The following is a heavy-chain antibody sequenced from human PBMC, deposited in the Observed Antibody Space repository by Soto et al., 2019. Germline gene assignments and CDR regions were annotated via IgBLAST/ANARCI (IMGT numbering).Heavy chain of an antibody. D-gene: IGHD3-9*01. CDR3: ARRHDILTGSDSFDV. J-gene: IGHJ3*01. CDR1: GGSISSEGYY. CDR2: FYYSGTT. Sequence: QVQLQESGPGLVKPSQTLSLTCTLSGGSISSEGYYWAWIRKHPGKGLEWIGDFYYSGTTSYNPSLKSRLTMSADTSNNQFSLRLSSVTAADTAMYYCARRHDILTGSDSFDVWGRGTMVTVSS. V-gene: IGHV4-31*03.